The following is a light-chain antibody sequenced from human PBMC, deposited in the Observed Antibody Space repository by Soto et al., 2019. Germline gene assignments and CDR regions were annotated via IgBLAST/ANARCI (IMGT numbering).Light chain of an antibody. Sequence: DIQMTQSPSTLSASVGARVTITCRASQSISTRLAWYQQKPGKAPNLLIYDVSSLESGVPSRFSGGGSGTEFTLSISSLQPDDFATYYCQQYNSYPRTFGQGTKLEIK. CDR1: QSISTR. V-gene: IGKV1-5*01. J-gene: IGKJ2*01. CDR3: QQYNSYPRT. CDR2: DVS.